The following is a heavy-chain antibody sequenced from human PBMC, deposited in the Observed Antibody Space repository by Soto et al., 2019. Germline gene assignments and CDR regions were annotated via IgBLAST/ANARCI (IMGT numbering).Heavy chain of an antibody. CDR2: IIPIFGTP. Sequence: SVKVSCKASGGTFGSYPISWVRQAPGQGLEWMGGIIPIFGTPNYAQKFQGRVMITADENTSTADMELSSLRSEDTAVYYCARDEPYYGMDVWGQGTTVTVSS. V-gene: IGHV1-69*13. CDR3: ARDEPYYGMDV. D-gene: IGHD3-16*01. J-gene: IGHJ6*02. CDR1: GGTFGSYP.